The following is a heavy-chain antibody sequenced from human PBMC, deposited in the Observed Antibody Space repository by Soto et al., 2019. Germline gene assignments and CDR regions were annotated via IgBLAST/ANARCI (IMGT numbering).Heavy chain of an antibody. Sequence: PGGSLRLSSEASRFTLSNYWMHWVRQAPGRGLVWVSRIKSDGSYTSYADSVKGRFTISRDSAKNTVYLQMNSLTVEDTAVYYCKWSYWPVVNFWGQGIVVTVSS. J-gene: IGHJ4*02. V-gene: IGHV3-74*01. CDR3: KWSYWPVVNF. CDR2: IKSDGSYT. CDR1: RFTLSNYW. D-gene: IGHD1-26*01.